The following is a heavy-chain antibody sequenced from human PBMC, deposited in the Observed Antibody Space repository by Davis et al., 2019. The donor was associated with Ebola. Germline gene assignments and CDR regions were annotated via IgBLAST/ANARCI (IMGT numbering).Heavy chain of an antibody. Sequence: PGGSLRLSCAASGLTFSSYSMNWVRQAPGKGLEWVSSISSSSSYIYYADSVKGRFTISRDNAKNSLYLQMNSLRAEDTAVYYCAREEWVRFFDYWGQGTLVTVSS. CDR2: ISSSSSYI. CDR1: GLTFSSYS. V-gene: IGHV3-21*01. CDR3: AREEWVRFFDY. J-gene: IGHJ4*02. D-gene: IGHD5-12*01.